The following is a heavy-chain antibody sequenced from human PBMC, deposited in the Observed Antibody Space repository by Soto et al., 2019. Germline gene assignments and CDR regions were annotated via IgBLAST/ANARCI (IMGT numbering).Heavy chain of an antibody. J-gene: IGHJ4*02. Sequence: PGGSLRLSCVASGFKFDFFAMSWVRQAPGKGLEWVANIKQDGSEKYYVDSVRGRFTISRDNAKNSLYLQMNSLRAEDTAVYYCARGSAATRDWGQGTLVTVSS. CDR1: GFKFDFFA. CDR3: ARGSAATRD. CDR2: IKQDGSEK. D-gene: IGHD2-15*01. V-gene: IGHV3-7*05.